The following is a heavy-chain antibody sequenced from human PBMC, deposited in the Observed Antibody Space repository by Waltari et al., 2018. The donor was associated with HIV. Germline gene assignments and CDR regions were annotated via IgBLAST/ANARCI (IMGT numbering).Heavy chain of an antibody. V-gene: IGHV2-5*02. D-gene: IGHD6-13*01. CDR1: GFSLITGGVG. CDR2: IYWDDEK. J-gene: IGHJ4*02. CDR3: THRSRAAAGTERYFCDY. Sequence: QITLKESGPTLVKPTQTLTLTCTFSGFSLITGGVGVGWIRQPPGKALEWLALIYWDDEKRYSPSLKSRLTITKDTSKNQVVLTMTNIDPVDTATYYCTHRSRAAAGTERYFCDYWGQGALVTVSS.